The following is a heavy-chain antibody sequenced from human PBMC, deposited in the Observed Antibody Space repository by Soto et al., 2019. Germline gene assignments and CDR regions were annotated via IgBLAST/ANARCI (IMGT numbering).Heavy chain of an antibody. CDR2: ISAYNGNT. Sequence: QAQLVQSGAEVKKPGASVKVSCKASGYTFSNYGISWVRQAPGQGLEWMGWISAYNGNTNYAQKLQGRVTMTTDASTSTAYMELRSLRSDDTAVYYCARDPVYTVMVVYGLDVWGQGTTVTVSS. J-gene: IGHJ6*02. D-gene: IGHD5-18*01. CDR3: ARDPVYTVMVVYGLDV. CDR1: GYTFSNYG. V-gene: IGHV1-18*01.